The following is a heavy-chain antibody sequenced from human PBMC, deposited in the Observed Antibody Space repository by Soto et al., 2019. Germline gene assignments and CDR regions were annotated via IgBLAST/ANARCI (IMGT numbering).Heavy chain of an antibody. D-gene: IGHD5-12*01. CDR2: IHYGGST. Sequence: QVQLHESTPGLVKPSETLSLTCTVSGGSVSGYYWSWIRQTPGKGLEWLGYIHYGGSTNYNPSLKSRVALSVDTPKNQFSLRLSSVTAADTAVYYCARHVDIDQRGMEVWGQGTTVTVSS. CDR3: ARHVDIDQRGMEV. CDR1: GGSVSGYY. J-gene: IGHJ6*02. V-gene: IGHV4-59*08.